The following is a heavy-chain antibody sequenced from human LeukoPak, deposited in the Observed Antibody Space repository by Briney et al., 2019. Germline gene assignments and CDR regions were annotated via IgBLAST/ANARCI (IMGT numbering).Heavy chain of an antibody. D-gene: IGHD3-10*01. Sequence: ASVKVSCKASGYTFTSYGISWVRQAPGQGLEWMGWISGYNGNTNYAQKFQGRVTMTTDTSTSTADMELTSLGSDDTAEYYCARDYGSGSDRFDYWGQGTLVTVSS. J-gene: IGHJ4*02. CDR2: ISGYNGNT. V-gene: IGHV1-18*01. CDR1: GYTFTSYG. CDR3: ARDYGSGSDRFDY.